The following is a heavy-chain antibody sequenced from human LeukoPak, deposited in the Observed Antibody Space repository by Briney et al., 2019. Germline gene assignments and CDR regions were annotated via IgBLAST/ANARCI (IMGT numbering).Heavy chain of an antibody. D-gene: IGHD2-2*01. V-gene: IGHV4-34*01. CDR1: GGSFSGYY. CDR3: ARAKWYCSSTSCYRYYYGMDV. CDR2: INHSGST. J-gene: IGHJ6*02. Sequence: SETLSLTCAVYGGSFSGYYWSWIRQPPGKGLEWIGEINHSGSTNYNPSLKSRVTISVDTSKNQFSLKLSSVTAADTAVYYCARAKWYCSSTSCYRYYYGMDVWGQGTTVTVSS.